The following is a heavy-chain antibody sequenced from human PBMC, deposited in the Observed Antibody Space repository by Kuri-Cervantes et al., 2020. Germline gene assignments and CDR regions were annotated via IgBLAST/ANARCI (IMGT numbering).Heavy chain of an antibody. V-gene: IGHV1-69*05. D-gene: IGHD5-24*01. CDR2: IIPIFGTA. CDR3: AREMATGAIDY. CDR1: GGSFSSFA. Sequence: SVKVSCKASGGSFSSFAITWVRQAPGQGLEWMGGIIPIFGTANYAQKFQGRVTITTDESTSTAYMELSSLRSEDTAVYYCAREMATGAIDYWGQGTLVTVSS. J-gene: IGHJ4*02.